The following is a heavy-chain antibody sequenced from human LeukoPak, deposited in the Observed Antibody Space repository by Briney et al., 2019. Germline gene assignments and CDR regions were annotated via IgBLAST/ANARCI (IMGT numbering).Heavy chain of an antibody. CDR3: ARILNWNDCYMDV. J-gene: IGHJ6*03. CDR2: IYSGSST. V-gene: IGHV3-53*01. Sequence: GGSLRLSCAASGFTVSSNYMSWVRQAPGKGLELVSVIYSGSSTYYADSVKGRFTISRDTSKNTLYLQMNSLRAEDTAVYYCARILNWNDCYMDVWGKGTTVTISS. CDR1: GFTVSSNY. D-gene: IGHD1-20*01.